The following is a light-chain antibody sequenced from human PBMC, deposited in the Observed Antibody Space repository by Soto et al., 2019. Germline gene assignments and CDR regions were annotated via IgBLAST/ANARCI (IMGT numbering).Light chain of an antibody. J-gene: IGLJ1*01. Sequence: QSVLTQPASVSGSPGQSITISCTGTSSDVGGYNCVSWYQQLPGKAPKLMIYDVSDRPSGVSNRFSGSKSGNTASLTISGLQAEDEADYYCSSYTSSSLYVFGTGTTVTVL. V-gene: IGLV2-14*01. CDR1: SSDVGGYNC. CDR3: SSYTSSSLYV. CDR2: DVS.